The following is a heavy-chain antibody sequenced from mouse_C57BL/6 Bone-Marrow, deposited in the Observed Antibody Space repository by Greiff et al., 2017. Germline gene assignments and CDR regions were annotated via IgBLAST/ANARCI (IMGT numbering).Heavy chain of an antibody. Sequence: VQLQQPGPELVKPGASVKLSCKASGYTFTSYWMHWVKQRPGRGLEWIGTIDPNSGGTKYNEKFKSKATLTVDKPSSTAYMQLSSLTSEVSAVYYCARDYPAWFAYWGQGTLVTVSA. CDR1: GYTFTSYW. CDR3: ARDYPAWFAY. CDR2: IDPNSGGT. D-gene: IGHD5-5*01. J-gene: IGHJ3*01. V-gene: IGHV1-72*01.